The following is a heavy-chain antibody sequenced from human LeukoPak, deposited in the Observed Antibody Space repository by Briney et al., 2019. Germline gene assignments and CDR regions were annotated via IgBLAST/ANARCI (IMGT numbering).Heavy chain of an antibody. Sequence: SETLSLTCTVSGGSINSYYWSWIRQPAGKGLEWIGRIYSSGSTGYNPSLKSRVTMSLDTSKNQFSLNLSSVTAADTAVYYCARVDIRTAFFDYWGQGTLVT. J-gene: IGHJ4*02. CDR3: ARVDIRTAFFDY. D-gene: IGHD5-12*01. CDR2: IYSSGST. CDR1: GGSINSYY. V-gene: IGHV4-4*07.